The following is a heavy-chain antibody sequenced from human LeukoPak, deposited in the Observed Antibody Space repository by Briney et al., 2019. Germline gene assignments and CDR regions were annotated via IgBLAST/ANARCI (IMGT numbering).Heavy chain of an antibody. CDR2: IYSGGST. CDR1: GFTVSSNY. D-gene: IGHD2-15*01. J-gene: IGHJ1*01. CDR3: AREGYCSGGSCWRYFQH. Sequence: GGSLRLSCAASGFTVSSNYMSWVRQDPGKGLEWVSVIYSGGSTYYADSVKGRFTISRDNSKNTLYLQMNSLRAEDTAVYYCAREGYCSGGSCWRYFQHWGQGTLVTVSS. V-gene: IGHV3-66*02.